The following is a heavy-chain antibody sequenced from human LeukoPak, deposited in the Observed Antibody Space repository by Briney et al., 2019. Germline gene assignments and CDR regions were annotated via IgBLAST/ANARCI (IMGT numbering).Heavy chain of an antibody. V-gene: IGHV3-30*02. J-gene: IGHJ3*02. CDR2: IWYDGSKT. D-gene: IGHD3-10*01. CDR1: GFIFSNYG. Sequence: GGSLRLSCAASGFIFSNYGMHWVRQAPGKGPEWVAIIWYDGSKTYYADSVKGRFTISRDNSRNTLYVQMNSLRIEDAAVYYCAKDTRYHGSGTYATAAFDIWGQGTMVTVSS. CDR3: AKDTRYHGSGTYATAAFDI.